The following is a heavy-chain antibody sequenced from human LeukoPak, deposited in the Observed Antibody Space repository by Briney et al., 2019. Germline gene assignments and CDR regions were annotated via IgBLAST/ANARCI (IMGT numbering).Heavy chain of an antibody. Sequence: SETLSLTCTVSGGSISSYYWSWIRQPPGKGLEWIGYIYYSGSTNYNPSLKSRVTISVDTSKNQFSLKLSSVTAADTAVYYCAGGNGYSGYRGAYYYYGMDVWGQGTTVTVSS. J-gene: IGHJ6*02. CDR3: AGGNGYSGYRGAYYYYGMDV. V-gene: IGHV4-59*01. CDR1: GGSISSYY. D-gene: IGHD5-12*01. CDR2: IYYSGST.